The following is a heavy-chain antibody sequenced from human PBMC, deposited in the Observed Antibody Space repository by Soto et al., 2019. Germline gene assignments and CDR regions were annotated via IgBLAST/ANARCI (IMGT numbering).Heavy chain of an antibody. CDR3: AKDRVSIAVAGNPFDY. D-gene: IGHD6-19*01. J-gene: IGHJ4*02. CDR2: ISGSGGST. V-gene: IGHV3-23*01. CDR1: GFTFSSYA. Sequence: GGSLRLSCAASGFTFSSYAMSWVRQAPGKGLEWVSAISGSGGSTYYADSVKGRFTISRDNSKNTLYLQMNSLRAEDTAVYYCAKDRVSIAVAGNPFDYWGQGTLVTVSS.